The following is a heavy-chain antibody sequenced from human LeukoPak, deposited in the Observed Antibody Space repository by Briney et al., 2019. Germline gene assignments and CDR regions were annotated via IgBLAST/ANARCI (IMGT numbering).Heavy chain of an antibody. Sequence: ASETLSLTCTVSGGSISSYYWSWIRQPAGKGLEWIGRIHSSGSTNQNPSLKSRVTMSVDTSRNQFSLKLSSVTAADTAVYYCAREYAGSMSRWFDPWGQGTLVTVSS. CDR3: AREYAGSMSRWFDP. V-gene: IGHV4-4*07. D-gene: IGHD3-10*01. J-gene: IGHJ5*02. CDR1: GGSISSYY. CDR2: IHSSGST.